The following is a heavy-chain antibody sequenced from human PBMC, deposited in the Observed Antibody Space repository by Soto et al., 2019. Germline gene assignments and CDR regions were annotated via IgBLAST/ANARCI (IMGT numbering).Heavy chain of an antibody. V-gene: IGHV4-59*01. D-gene: IGHD3-22*01. CDR2: IYYSGST. CDR1: GGSISSYY. J-gene: IGHJ2*01. Sequence: SETLSLTCTVSGGSISSYYWSWIRQPPGKGLEWIGYIYYSGSTNYNPSLKSRVTISVDTSKNQFSLKLSSVTAADTAVYYCASGNYSDSSGYYYPYWYFDLWGRGTLVTV. CDR3: ASGNYSDSSGYYYPYWYFDL.